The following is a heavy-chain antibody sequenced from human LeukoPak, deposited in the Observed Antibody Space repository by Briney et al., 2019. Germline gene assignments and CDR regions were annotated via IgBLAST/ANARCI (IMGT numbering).Heavy chain of an antibody. CDR3: AGGFPSTTMTTDAFDI. D-gene: IGHD4-17*01. CDR2: IYTSGST. CDR1: GGSISSGSYY. J-gene: IGHJ3*02. V-gene: IGHV4-61*02. Sequence: SETLSLTCTVSGGSISSGSYYWSWIRQPAGKGLEWIGRIYTSGSTNYNPSLKSRVTISVDTSKNQFSLKLSSVTAADTAVYYCAGGFPSTTMTTDAFDIWGQGTMVTVSS.